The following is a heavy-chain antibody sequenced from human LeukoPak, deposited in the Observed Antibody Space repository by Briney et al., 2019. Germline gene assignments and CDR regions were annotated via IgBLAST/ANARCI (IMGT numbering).Heavy chain of an antibody. CDR2: IIPILGIA. J-gene: IGHJ4*02. V-gene: IGHV1-69*04. CDR1: GGTFSSYA. CDR3: ARFGDYGIDY. Sequence: GASVKVSCKASGGTFSSYAISWVRQALGQGLEWMGRIIPILGIANYAQKFQGRVTITADKSTSTAYMELSSLRSEDTAVYYCARFGDYGIDYWGQGTLVTVSS. D-gene: IGHD4-17*01.